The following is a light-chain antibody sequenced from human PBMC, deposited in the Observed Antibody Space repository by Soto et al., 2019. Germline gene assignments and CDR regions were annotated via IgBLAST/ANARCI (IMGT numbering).Light chain of an antibody. CDR1: DSDVGRYDL. Sequence: QSALTQPASVSGSPGQSITIPCTGTDSDVGRYDLVSWYQQRPGKAPRLVIFDVSVRASGVSNRFSASKSGTTASLTISGLQPEDEANYYCYSHTGTSTLGVFGGGTKLTVL. CDR3: YSHTGTSTLGV. J-gene: IGLJ2*01. CDR2: DVS. V-gene: IGLV2-14*03.